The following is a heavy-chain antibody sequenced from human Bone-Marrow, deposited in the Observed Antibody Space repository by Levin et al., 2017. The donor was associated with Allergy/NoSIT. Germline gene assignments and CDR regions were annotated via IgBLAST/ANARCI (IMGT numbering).Heavy chain of an antibody. V-gene: IGHV3-15*01. J-gene: IGHJ4*02. CDR3: TTLTRIAVAGKGY. D-gene: IGHD6-19*01. Sequence: SCAASGFTFSNAWMSWVRQAPGKGLEWVGRIKSKADGGTTDYAAPVKGRFTISRDDSKNTLYLQMSSLKTEDTAVYYCTTLTRIAVAGKGYWGQGTLVTVSS. CDR1: GFTFSNAW. CDR2: IKSKADGGTT.